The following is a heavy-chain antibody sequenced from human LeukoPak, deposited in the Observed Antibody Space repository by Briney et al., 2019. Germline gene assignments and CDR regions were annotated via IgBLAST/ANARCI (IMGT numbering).Heavy chain of an antibody. CDR1: GFTFSSYG. CDR2: ISYDGSNK. J-gene: IGHJ4*02. D-gene: IGHD6-13*01. V-gene: IGHV3-30*18. CDR3: AKDGAGEAAAAGDY. Sequence: GGSLRLSCAASGFTFSSYGMHWVRQAPGKGLEWVAVISYDGSNKYYADSVKGRFTISRDNSKNTLYLQMNSPRAEDTAVYYCAKDGAGEAAAAGDYWGQGTLVTVSS.